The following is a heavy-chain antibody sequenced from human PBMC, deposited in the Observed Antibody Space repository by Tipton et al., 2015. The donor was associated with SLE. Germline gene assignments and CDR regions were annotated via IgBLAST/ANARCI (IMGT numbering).Heavy chain of an antibody. J-gene: IGHJ3*02. CDR1: GGSISSHY. CDR3: AREPYYYGSGNDI. D-gene: IGHD3-10*01. V-gene: IGHV4-59*11. Sequence: TLSLTCTVSGGSISSHYWSWHLQPPGKGLEWIGYIYYSGSTNYNPSLKSRVTISVDTSKNQFSLKLSSVTAADTAVYYCAREPYYYGSGNDIWGQGTMVTVSS. CDR2: IYYSGST.